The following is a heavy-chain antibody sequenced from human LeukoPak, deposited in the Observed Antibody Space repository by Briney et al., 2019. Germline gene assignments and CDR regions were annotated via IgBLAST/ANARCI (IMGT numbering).Heavy chain of an antibody. CDR2: ISYDGSNK. Sequence: PGRSLRLSCVASGFTFSSYAVHWVRQAPGKGLEWVAVISYDGSNKYYADSVKGRFTISRDNSKNTLYLQMNSLRAEDTAVYYCAKDPDYGGNSWFDYWGQGTLVTVSS. J-gene: IGHJ4*02. D-gene: IGHD4-23*01. CDR3: AKDPDYGGNSWFDY. V-gene: IGHV3-30-3*01. CDR1: GFTFSSYA.